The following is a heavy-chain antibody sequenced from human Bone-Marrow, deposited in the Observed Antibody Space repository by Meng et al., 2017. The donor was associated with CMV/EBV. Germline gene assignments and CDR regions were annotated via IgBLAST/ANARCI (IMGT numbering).Heavy chain of an antibody. D-gene: IGHD2-2*01. CDR3: ARALYQLLSKGMDV. J-gene: IGHJ6*02. V-gene: IGHV3-48*03. Sequence: GEPLKISFAASGFTFSSYEMNWVRQAPGKGLEWVSYISSSGSTIYYADSVKGRFTISRDNAKNSLYLQMNSLRAEDTAVYYCARALYQLLSKGMDVWGPGNTVTVSS. CDR2: ISSSGSTI. CDR1: GFTFSSYE.